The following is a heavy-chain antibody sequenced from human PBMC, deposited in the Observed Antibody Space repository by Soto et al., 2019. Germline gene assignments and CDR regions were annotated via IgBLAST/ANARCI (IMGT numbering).Heavy chain of an antibody. V-gene: IGHV4-30-4*01. D-gene: IGHD2-15*01. J-gene: IGHJ4*02. CDR1: GGSISSGDYY. Sequence: PSETLSLTCTVSGGSISSGDYYWSWIRQPPGKGLEWIGYIYYSGSTYYNPSLKSRVTISVDTSKNQFSLKLSSVTAADTAVYYCARAPVVVVAATPSLFDYWGQGTLVTVSS. CDR3: ARAPVVVVAATPSLFDY. CDR2: IYYSGST.